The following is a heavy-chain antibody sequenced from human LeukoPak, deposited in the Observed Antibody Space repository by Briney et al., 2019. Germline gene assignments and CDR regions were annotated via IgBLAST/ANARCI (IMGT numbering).Heavy chain of an antibody. D-gene: IGHD2-15*01. Sequence: SETLSLTCTVSGGSINSYYWIWIPQPPGKGLEWIGYIYYSGSTDSNPSLKSRVTISVDTSKNQFSLKLSSVTAADTAVYHCARTYCRGRSCHSDNWGQGTLVTVSS. J-gene: IGHJ4*02. CDR2: IYYSGST. CDR3: ARTYCRGRSCHSDN. CDR1: GGSINSYY. V-gene: IGHV4-59*08.